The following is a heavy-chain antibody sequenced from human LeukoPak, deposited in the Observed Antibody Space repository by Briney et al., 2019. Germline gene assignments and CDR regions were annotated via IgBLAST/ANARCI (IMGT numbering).Heavy chain of an antibody. CDR2: MNPNSGNT. CDR3: AAGLEYSSSSGDY. D-gene: IGHD6-6*01. J-gene: IGHJ4*02. Sequence: APVKVSCKASGYTFTSYDINWVRQATGQGLKWMGWMNPNSGNTGYAQKFQGRVTITRNTSISTAYMELSSLRSEDTAVYYCAAGLEYSSSSGDYWGQGTLVTVSS. V-gene: IGHV1-8*03. CDR1: GYTFTSYD.